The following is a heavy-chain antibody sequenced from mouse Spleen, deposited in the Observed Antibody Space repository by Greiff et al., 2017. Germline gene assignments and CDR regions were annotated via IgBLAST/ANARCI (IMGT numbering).Heavy chain of an antibody. D-gene: IGHD1-1*01. V-gene: IGHV2-2*01. J-gene: IGHJ1*01. CDR1: GFSLTSYG. CDR2: IWSGGST. Sequence: VKLVESGPGLVQPSQSLSITCTVSGFSLTSYGVHWVRQSPGKGLEWLGVIWSGGSTDYNAAFISRLSISKDNSKSQVFFKMNSLQADDTAIYYCARKPSYYYGSSYWYFDVWGAGTTVTVSS. CDR3: ARKPSYYYGSSYWYFDV.